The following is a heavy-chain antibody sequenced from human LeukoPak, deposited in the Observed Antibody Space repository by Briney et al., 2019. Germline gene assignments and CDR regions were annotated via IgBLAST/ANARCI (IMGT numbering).Heavy chain of an antibody. CDR2: IWYDGSNR. CDR1: GFTFSNHG. D-gene: IGHD1-7*01. V-gene: IGHV3-33*01. Sequence: GRSLRLSCAASGFTFSNHGMHWVRQAPGKGLQWVALIWYDGSNRYHAEYVEGRFTVSRENSKNTLYLQMNTLRVEDTAVYFCARTVSIGTNYRDYGMDVWGQGTTVTVSS. J-gene: IGHJ6*02. CDR3: ARTVSIGTNYRDYGMDV.